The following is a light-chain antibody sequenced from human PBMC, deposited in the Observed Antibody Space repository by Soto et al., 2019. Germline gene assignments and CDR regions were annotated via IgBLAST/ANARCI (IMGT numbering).Light chain of an antibody. Sequence: EIVMTQSPLTLPVTRGEPASISCRSSQSLLYNNTYNYLDWYVQKPGQSPQLLIYFGSNRAPGVPDRFSGSGSGTDFTLKINRVEAEDVGTYYCMQALQSLTFGQGTRLEIK. CDR1: QSLLYNNTYNY. CDR2: FGS. J-gene: IGKJ5*01. V-gene: IGKV2-28*01. CDR3: MQALQSLT.